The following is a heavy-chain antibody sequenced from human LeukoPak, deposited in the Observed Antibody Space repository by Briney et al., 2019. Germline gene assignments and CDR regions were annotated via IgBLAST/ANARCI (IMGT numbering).Heavy chain of an antibody. V-gene: IGHV4-39*01. CDR2: IYYSRST. J-gene: IGHJ4*02. CDR3: ARHEYSGSYFDY. Sequence: SETLSLTCTVSGGSISSSSYYWAWIRQPPGKGLEWIGRIYYSRSTYHNPSLKSRVTISVDTSRNQFSLKLSSVTAADTAVYYCARHEYSGSYFDYWGQGTLVSVSS. D-gene: IGHD5-12*01. CDR1: GGSISSSSYY.